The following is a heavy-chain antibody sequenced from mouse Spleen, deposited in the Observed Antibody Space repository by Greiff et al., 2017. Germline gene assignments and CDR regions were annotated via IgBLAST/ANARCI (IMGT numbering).Heavy chain of an antibody. CDR3: TRGNLNWYYFDY. CDR2: IDPETGGT. V-gene: IGHV1-15*01. J-gene: IGHJ2*01. Sequence: QVQLKESGAELVRPGASVTLSCKASGYTFTDYEMHWVKQTPVHGLEWIGAIDPETGGTAYNQKFKGKATLTADKSSSTAYMELRSLTSEDSAVYYCTRGNLNWYYFDYWGQGTTLTVSS. D-gene: IGHD4-1*01. CDR1: GYTFTDYE.